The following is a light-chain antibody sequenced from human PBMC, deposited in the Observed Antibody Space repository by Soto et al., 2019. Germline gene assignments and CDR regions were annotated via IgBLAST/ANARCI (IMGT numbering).Light chain of an antibody. V-gene: IGLV2-8*01. CDR1: KNDIGVYDF. CDR2: EVV. J-gene: IGLJ1*01. Sequence: QSALTQPPSASGTPGQSVTISCTGTKNDIGVYDFVSWYQHHPGKAPRLVIYEVVQRPSGVPDRLSGSKSGNTAYLTVSGLQAVDEADYFCKSYAGSNTYVFGSGSKVTV. CDR3: KSYAGSNTYV.